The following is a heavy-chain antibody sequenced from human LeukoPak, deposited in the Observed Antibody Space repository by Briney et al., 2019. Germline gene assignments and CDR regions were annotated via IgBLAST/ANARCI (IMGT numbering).Heavy chain of an antibody. J-gene: IGHJ4*02. Sequence: GGSLRLSCASSGFTFSSYAMSWVRQAPGKGLEWVSGISGSGDNTYYADSVKGRFTISRDNSKFTLYLQMNSLRAEDTALYYCAKERSTDRAWFGELLEWGQGNMVTVSS. D-gene: IGHD3-10*01. CDR1: GFTFSSYA. CDR3: AKERSTDRAWFGELLE. V-gene: IGHV3-23*01. CDR2: ISGSGDNT.